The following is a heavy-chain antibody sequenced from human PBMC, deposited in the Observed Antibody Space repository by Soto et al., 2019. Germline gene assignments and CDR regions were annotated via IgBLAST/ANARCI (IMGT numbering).Heavy chain of an antibody. D-gene: IGHD4-17*01. CDR3: ARLRSDAFDI. CDR2: ISSSSSHK. Sequence: EVQLVESGGGLVKPGESLRLSCAASGFTFNYFTMNWVRQAPGKGLEWVASISSSSSHKYSADSVRGRFTFSRDNANNSLYLQMNSLRVEDTAVYYCARLRSDAFDIWSQGTLVTVSS. V-gene: IGHV3-21*04. J-gene: IGHJ3*02. CDR1: GFTFNYFT.